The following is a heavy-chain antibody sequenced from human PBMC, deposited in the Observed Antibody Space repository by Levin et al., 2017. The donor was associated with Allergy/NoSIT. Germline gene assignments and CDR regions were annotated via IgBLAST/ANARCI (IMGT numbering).Heavy chain of an antibody. J-gene: IGHJ5*02. CDR3: ARGYGSGSNNWFDP. Sequence: PSETLSLTCAVYGGSFSGYYWSWIRQPPGKGLEWIGEINHSGSTNYNPSLKSRVTISVDTSKNQFSLKLSSVTAADTAVYYCARGYGSGSNNWFDPWGQGTLVTVSS. CDR1: GGSFSGYY. CDR2: INHSGST. D-gene: IGHD3-10*01. V-gene: IGHV4-34*01.